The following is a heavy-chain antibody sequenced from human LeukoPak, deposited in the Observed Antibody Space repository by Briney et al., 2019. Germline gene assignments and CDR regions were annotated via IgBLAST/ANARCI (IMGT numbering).Heavy chain of an antibody. CDR2: ISSGSDTI. Sequence: QAGGSLRLSCAASGFTFNSYTMNWVRQAPGQGLEWVSFISSGSDTIYYADSVKGRFTISRDNAKNSLSLQMNSLSAEDTAVYFCARTYDHTGSHYYYYMDVWGKGTTVTVSS. CDR3: ARTYDHTGSHYYYYMDV. J-gene: IGHJ6*03. CDR1: GFTFNSYT. V-gene: IGHV3-48*01. D-gene: IGHD3-22*01.